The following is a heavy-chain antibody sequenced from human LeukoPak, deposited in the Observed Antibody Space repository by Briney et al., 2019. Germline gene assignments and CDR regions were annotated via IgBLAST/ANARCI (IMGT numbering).Heavy chain of an antibody. J-gene: IGHJ5*02. CDR3: ARAEYSSSYSSKNNWFDP. V-gene: IGHV4-34*01. CDR1: GGSFSGYY. CDR2: INHSGST. D-gene: IGHD6-6*01. Sequence: SETLSLTCAVYGGSFSGYYWSRIRQPPGKGLEWIGEINHSGSTNYNPSLKSRVTISVDTSKNQFSLKLSSVTAADTAVYYCARAEYSSSYSSKNNWFDPWGQGTLVTVSS.